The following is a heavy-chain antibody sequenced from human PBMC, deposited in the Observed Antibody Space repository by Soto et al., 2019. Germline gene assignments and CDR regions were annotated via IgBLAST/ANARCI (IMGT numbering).Heavy chain of an antibody. V-gene: IGHV4-34*01. J-gene: IGHJ5*02. Sequence: SETLSLTCAVYGGSFSGYYWSWIRQPPGKGLEWIGEINHSGSTNYNPSLKSRVTISVDTSKNQFSLKLSSVTAADTAVYYCARGRIYDFWSGYYGWFDPCGPGTLLTVPS. CDR2: INHSGST. D-gene: IGHD3-3*01. CDR1: GGSFSGYY. CDR3: ARGRIYDFWSGYYGWFDP.